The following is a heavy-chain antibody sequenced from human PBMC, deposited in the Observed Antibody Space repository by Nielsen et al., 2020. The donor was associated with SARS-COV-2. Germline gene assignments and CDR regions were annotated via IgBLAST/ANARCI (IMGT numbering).Heavy chain of an antibody. J-gene: IGHJ5*02. V-gene: IGHV1-46*01. D-gene: IGHD3-3*02. CDR3: ARDRIFGVGNYNWFDP. CDR2: INPSGGST. CDR1: GYTFTSYY. Sequence: ASVKVSCKASGYTFTSYYMHWVRQAPGQGLEWMGIINPSGGSTSYAQKFQGRVTVTRDTSTSTVYMELSSLRSEDTAVYYCARDRIFGVGNYNWFDPWGQGTLVTVSS.